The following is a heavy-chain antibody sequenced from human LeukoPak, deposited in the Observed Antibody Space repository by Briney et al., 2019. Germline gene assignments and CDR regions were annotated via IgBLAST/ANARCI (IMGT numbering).Heavy chain of an antibody. CDR1: GYRFSSYW. CDR3: ARQEYCSGGSCYTWFDP. D-gene: IGHD2-15*01. V-gene: IGHV5-51*01. CDR2: IYPGDSDI. J-gene: IGHJ5*02. Sequence: GESLKISCKDSGYRFSSYWIAWVRQMPGKGLEYIGIIYPGDSDIRYSPSFQGQVTISADKTISTAYLQWSSLKASDTAMYYCARQEYCSGGSCYTWFDPWGQGTLVTVSS.